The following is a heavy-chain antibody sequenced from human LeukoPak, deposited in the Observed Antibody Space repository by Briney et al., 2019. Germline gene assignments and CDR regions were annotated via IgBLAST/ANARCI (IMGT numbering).Heavy chain of an antibody. D-gene: IGHD6-19*01. J-gene: IGHJ4*02. CDR2: IYYSGNT. Sequence: SETLSLTCTVSGGSISSTSYYWGWIRQPPGKGLEWIGTIYYSGNTYYNPSLKTRVTISVDTSKNQFSLKLSSVTAADTAVYYCVRDSRTAYSSGWYALYYFDYWGQGTLVTVSS. CDR3: VRDSRTAYSSGWYALYYFDY. CDR1: GGSISSTSYY. V-gene: IGHV4-39*07.